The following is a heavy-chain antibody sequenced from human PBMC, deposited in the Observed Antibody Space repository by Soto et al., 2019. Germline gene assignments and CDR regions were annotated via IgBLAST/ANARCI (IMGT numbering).Heavy chain of an antibody. J-gene: IGHJ6*02. V-gene: IGHV4-4*02. CDR2: IYHTGIA. D-gene: IGHD3-16*01. Sequence: SETLSLTCTVYGDSITNNRWWSWVRQPPGKGPELIGEIYHTGIANYNPSLESRVAFSVDKSKNQFSLSLTSVTAADTAVYYCVSKLGPYYYGLDVWGQGTTVTVSS. CDR1: GDSITNNRW. CDR3: VSKLGPYYYGLDV.